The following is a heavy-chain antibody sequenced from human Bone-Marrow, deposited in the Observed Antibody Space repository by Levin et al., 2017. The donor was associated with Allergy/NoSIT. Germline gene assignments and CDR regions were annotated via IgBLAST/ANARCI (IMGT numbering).Heavy chain of an antibody. Sequence: GGSLRLSCKASGGTLLSKTITWVRQAPGQGLEWMAGIIPVFGTPDYAQTFQGRVTITADRSTNSVYMELTSLTSDDTAVYYCARGSMASSYHNLDVWGQGTAVTVSS. D-gene: IGHD2/OR15-2a*01. J-gene: IGHJ6*02. CDR3: ARGSMASSYHNLDV. CDR1: GGTLLSKT. CDR2: IIPVFGTP. V-gene: IGHV1-69*06.